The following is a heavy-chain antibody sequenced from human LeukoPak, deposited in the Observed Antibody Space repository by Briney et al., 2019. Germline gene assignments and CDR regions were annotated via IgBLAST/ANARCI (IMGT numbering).Heavy chain of an antibody. V-gene: IGHV3-21*01. Sequence: GGSLRLSCAASGFTFSTYTLNWVRQAPGKGLEWVSSISSDSDIYYADSVRGRFTISRDNAKNSLYLQMNSLRAEDTAEYYCVRDPPMEDWGQGTLVTVSS. CDR3: VRDPPMED. CDR1: GFTFSTYT. CDR2: ISSDSDI. J-gene: IGHJ4*02. D-gene: IGHD1-1*01.